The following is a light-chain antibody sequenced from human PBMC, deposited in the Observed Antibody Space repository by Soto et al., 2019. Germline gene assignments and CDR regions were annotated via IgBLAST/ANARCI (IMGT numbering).Light chain of an antibody. J-gene: IGLJ1*01. CDR3: GTWDSSLSAYV. Sequence: QSVMTQPPSVSAAPGQKVTISCSGSSSNIGGNSVSWYQQLPGTAPKLLIYDDDKRPSGIPDRFSGSRSGTSATLGITGLQTGDEADYYCGTWDSSLSAYVFGTGTKLTV. CDR2: DDD. CDR1: SSNIGGNS. V-gene: IGLV1-51*01.